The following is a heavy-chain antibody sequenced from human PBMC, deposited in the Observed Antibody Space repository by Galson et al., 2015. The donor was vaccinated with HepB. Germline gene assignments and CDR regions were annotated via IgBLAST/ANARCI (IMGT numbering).Heavy chain of an antibody. CDR3: AKDLKITIFGVGDHYFDY. J-gene: IGHJ4*02. CDR2: ISGSGGST. Sequence: SLRLSCAASGFTFSNAWMSWVRQAPGKGLEWVSAISGSGGSTYYADSVKGRFTISRDNSKNTLYLQMNSLRAEDTAVYYCAKDLKITIFGVGDHYFDYWGQGTLVTVSS. CDR1: GFTFSNAW. V-gene: IGHV3-23*01. D-gene: IGHD3-3*01.